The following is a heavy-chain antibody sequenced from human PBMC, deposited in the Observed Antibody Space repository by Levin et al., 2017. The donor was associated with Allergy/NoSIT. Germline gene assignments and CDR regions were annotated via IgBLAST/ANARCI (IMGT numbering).Heavy chain of an antibody. J-gene: IGHJ6*02. CDR2: ISWNSGSI. CDR3: AKDIKGITMVRGVIRYYDGMDV. V-gene: IGHV3-9*01. D-gene: IGHD3-10*01. Sequence: LSLTCAASGFTFDDSAMHWVRQAPGKGLEWVSGISWNSGSIGYADSVKGRFTISRDNAKNSLYLQMNSLRAEDTALYYCAKDIKGITMVRGVIRYYDGMDVWGQGTTVTVSS. CDR1: GFTFDDSA.